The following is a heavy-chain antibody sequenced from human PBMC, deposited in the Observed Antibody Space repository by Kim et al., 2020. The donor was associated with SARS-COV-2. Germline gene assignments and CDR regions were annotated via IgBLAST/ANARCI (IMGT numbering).Heavy chain of an antibody. CDR3: SRSTPQTDSYWDAIDI. Sequence: GGSLRLSCAASGFTFSDSAMHWVRQASGKGLEWVGRIRSKANNYETVYAVSVRGRFRNTRDDSKNTAFLQMNSQKTEDSAMYYCSRSTPQTDSYWDAIDIWGQGTKVTVSS. CDR2: IRSKANNYET. J-gene: IGHJ3*02. V-gene: IGHV3-73*01. CDR1: GFTFSDSA. D-gene: IGHD1-26*01.